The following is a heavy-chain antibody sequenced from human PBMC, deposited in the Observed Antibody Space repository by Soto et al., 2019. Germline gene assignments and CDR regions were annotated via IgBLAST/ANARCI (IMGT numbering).Heavy chain of an antibody. CDR1: GYTFTSYG. CDR2: ISAYNGNT. D-gene: IGHD2-15*01. CDR3: ARDGPLSHRSRGFDP. V-gene: IGHV1-18*01. J-gene: IGHJ5*02. Sequence: ASVKGSCKSSGYTFTSYGISWVRQAPGQGLEWMGWISAYNGNTNYAQKLQGRVTMTTDTSTSTAYMELRSLRSDDTAVYYCARDGPLSHRSRGFDPWGQGTLVTVSS.